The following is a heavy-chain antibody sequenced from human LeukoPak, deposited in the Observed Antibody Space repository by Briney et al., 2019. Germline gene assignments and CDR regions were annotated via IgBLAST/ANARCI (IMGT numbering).Heavy chain of an antibody. CDR3: ARDEIAAAWDY. CDR2: INTSGGST. D-gene: IGHD6-13*01. V-gene: IGHV1-46*01. CDR1: GYTFTGYY. Sequence: ASVKLSCNASGYTFTGYYMHLVRQAPGQGLEWMGIINTSGGSTSYAQKFQGRVTMTRDTSTSTVYMELSSLRSEDTAVYYCARDEIAAAWDYWGQGTLVTVSS. J-gene: IGHJ4*02.